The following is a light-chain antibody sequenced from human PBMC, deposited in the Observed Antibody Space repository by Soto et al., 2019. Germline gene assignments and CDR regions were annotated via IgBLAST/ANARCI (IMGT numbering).Light chain of an antibody. CDR1: QGIRND. V-gene: IGKV1-33*01. J-gene: IGKJ5*01. CDR2: DAS. CDR3: QQFYDLPIT. Sequence: DIQMTRAPSSLSASVGDRVTITCRASQGIRNDLGWYQQKPGKAPKVLIYDASKLQTGVPSRFSGRGSGKDFTFTISSLQPDDSGTYYCQQFYDLPITFGQGTRLEI.